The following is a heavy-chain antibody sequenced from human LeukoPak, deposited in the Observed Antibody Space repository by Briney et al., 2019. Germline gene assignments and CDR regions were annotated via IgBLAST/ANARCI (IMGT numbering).Heavy chain of an antibody. Sequence: GRSLRLSCAASGFIYGDFAMHWVRQAPGKGLEWVAYISWNSGGIHYSDSVKGRFTISRDNRRNSLYLQMNSLRAEDRAFYYCAKMASSSSRHATYFDLWGQGTLVAVSS. CDR2: ISWNSGGI. V-gene: IGHV3-9*01. CDR3: AKMASSSSRHATYFDL. J-gene: IGHJ4*02. D-gene: IGHD6-13*01. CDR1: GFIYGDFA.